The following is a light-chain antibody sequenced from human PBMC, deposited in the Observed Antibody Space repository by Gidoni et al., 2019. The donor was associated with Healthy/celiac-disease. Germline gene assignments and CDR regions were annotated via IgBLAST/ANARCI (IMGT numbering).Light chain of an antibody. V-gene: IGKV3-20*01. CDR2: GAS. J-gene: IGKJ5*01. CDR1: QSVSSSY. CDR3: QQYGSSPPVT. Sequence: EIVLPQSPGTLSLSPGERATLSCRASQSVSSSYLAWYQQKPGPAPRLLIYGASSRATGIPDRCSGSGSGTDFTLTISRLEPEEFAVYYCQQYGSSPPVTFGQXTRLEIK.